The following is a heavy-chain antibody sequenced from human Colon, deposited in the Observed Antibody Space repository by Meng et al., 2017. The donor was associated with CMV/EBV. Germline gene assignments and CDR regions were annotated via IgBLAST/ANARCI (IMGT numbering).Heavy chain of an antibody. CDR3: AKSLDPVTPRDYFYGMDI. CDR1: GFSFNTYG. CDR2: IRFDGSHI. D-gene: IGHD2-21*02. V-gene: IGHV3-30*02. J-gene: IGHJ6*02. Sequence: GGSLRLSCVASGFSFNTYGMHWVRQAPGKGLEWVAFIRFDGSHILYGDSVKGRLTISRDNSKNTLFLEINSLRVEDTAVYYCAKSLDPVTPRDYFYGMDIWGPGTTVTV.